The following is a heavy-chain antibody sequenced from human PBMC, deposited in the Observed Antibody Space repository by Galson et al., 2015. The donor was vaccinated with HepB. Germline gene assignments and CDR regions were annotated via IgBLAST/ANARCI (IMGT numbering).Heavy chain of an antibody. CDR3: ARDAETATTNGIDY. CDR2: INTYTGKP. J-gene: IGHJ4*02. CDR1: GYTFTNYP. Sequence: SVKVSCKASGYTFTNYPISWVRQAPGQGLEWMGWINTYTGKPMYAQGFTGRFVFSLDTSVRTAYLQISSLQAEDTAVYYCARDAETATTNGIDYWGQGTLVTVSS. D-gene: IGHD5-24*01. V-gene: IGHV7-4-1*02.